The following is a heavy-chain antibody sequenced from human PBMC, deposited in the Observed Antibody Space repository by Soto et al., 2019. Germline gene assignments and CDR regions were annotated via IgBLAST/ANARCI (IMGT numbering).Heavy chain of an antibody. D-gene: IGHD3-10*01. CDR2: IKQDGSEK. CDR1: GFTFSSYW. CDR3: VRKIITMVRGNAFDI. V-gene: IGHV3-7*01. Sequence: GGSLRLSCAASGFTFSSYWMSWVRQAPGKGLEWVANIKQDGSEKYYVDSVKGRFTISRDNAKNSLYLQMNSLRAEDTAVYYCVRKIITMVRGNAFDIWGQGTMVTVSS. J-gene: IGHJ3*02.